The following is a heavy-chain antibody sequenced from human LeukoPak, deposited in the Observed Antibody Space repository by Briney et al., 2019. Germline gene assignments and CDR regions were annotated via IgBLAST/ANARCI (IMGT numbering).Heavy chain of an antibody. CDR2: ISGSGGST. J-gene: IGHJ5*02. D-gene: IGHD3-9*01. Sequence: PGGSLRLSCVASGFTLSSYAVSWVRQAPGKGLEWVSAISGSGGSTYYADSVKGRFTISRDNSKNTLYLQMNSLRAEDTAVYYCAKDFILTGYHPLGQGTLVTVSS. CDR1: GFTLSSYA. V-gene: IGHV3-23*01. CDR3: AKDFILTGYHP.